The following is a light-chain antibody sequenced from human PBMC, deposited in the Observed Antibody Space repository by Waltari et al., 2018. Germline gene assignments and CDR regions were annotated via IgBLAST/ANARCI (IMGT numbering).Light chain of an antibody. CDR3: CSFATNSIVI. Sequence: QSALTQPPSASGTPGQRVTISCSGSSSNIGSNTVNWYQQLPGTAPKLLIYSNNQRPSGVSDRFSGSKSGVTASLTISGLQAEDEAVYFCCSFATNSIVIFGGGTKLTVL. V-gene: IGLV1-44*01. J-gene: IGLJ2*01. CDR2: SNN. CDR1: SSNIGSNT.